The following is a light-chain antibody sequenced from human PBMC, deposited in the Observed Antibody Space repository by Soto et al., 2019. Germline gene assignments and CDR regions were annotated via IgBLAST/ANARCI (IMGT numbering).Light chain of an antibody. J-gene: IGKJ1*01. CDR1: QEISHF. CDR3: QNYDKESPAT. CDR2: GAS. V-gene: IGKV1-27*01. Sequence: DIKMTQSPPSLSASVGDTVTFTFRASQEISHFLAWYQQRPGKVPKLLIYGASILQSGVPSRFSGSGSGTDFTLTISSLQPEDVATYYCQNYDKESPATFGQGTKVDIK.